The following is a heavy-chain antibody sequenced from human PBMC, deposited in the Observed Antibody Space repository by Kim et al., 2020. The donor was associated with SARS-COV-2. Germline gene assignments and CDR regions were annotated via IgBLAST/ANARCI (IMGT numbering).Heavy chain of an antibody. CDR1: GGSFSGYY. V-gene: IGHV4-34*01. J-gene: IGHJ4*02. CDR3: ARGSLAYCGGDCYPALLY. CDR2: INHSGST. D-gene: IGHD2-21*02. Sequence: SETLSLTCAVYGGSFSGYYWSWIRQPPGKGLEWIGEINHSGSTNYNPSLKSRVTISVDTSKNQFSLKLSSVTAADTAVYYCARGSLAYCGGDCYPALLYWGQGTLVTVSS.